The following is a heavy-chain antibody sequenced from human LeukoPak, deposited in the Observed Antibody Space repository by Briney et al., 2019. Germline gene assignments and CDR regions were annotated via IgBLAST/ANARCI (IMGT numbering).Heavy chain of an antibody. V-gene: IGHV4-39*07. Sequence: KASETRSLTCTVSGGSISSSSYYWGWIRQPPGKGLEWIGSIYYSGSTYYNPSLKSRVTISVDTSKNQFSLKLSSVTAADTAVYYCAREGSSSSQFWLDPWGQGTLVTVSS. CDR3: AREGSSSSQFWLDP. J-gene: IGHJ5*02. CDR2: IYYSGST. CDR1: GGSISSSSYY. D-gene: IGHD2-2*01.